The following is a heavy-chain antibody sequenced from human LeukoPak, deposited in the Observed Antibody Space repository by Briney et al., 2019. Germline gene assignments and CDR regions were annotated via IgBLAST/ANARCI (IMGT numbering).Heavy chain of an antibody. CDR3: AGDYYGSGSYVY. CDR1: GGSISSTSYY. V-gene: IGHV4-39*07. Sequence: PSETLSLTCTVSGGSISSTSYYWGWIRQPPGKGLEWIGSIYYSGSTYYNPSLKSRVTISVDTSKNQFSLKLSSVTAADTAVYYCAGDYYGSGSYVYWGQGTLVTVSS. D-gene: IGHD3-10*01. J-gene: IGHJ4*02. CDR2: IYYSGST.